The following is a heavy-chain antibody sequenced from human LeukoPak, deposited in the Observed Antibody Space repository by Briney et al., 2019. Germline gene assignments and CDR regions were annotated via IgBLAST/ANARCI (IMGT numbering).Heavy chain of an antibody. CDR1: GFTFSSYA. CDR3: ARDYGSGSYPRTYFDY. Sequence: GGSLRLSCAASGFTFSSYALPWVRQAPGKGLEWVALISYDGTNKYYADSVKGRFTISRDNTKNTLYLQMNSLRAEDTAVYYCARDYGSGSYPRTYFDYWGQGTLVTVSS. CDR2: ISYDGTNK. D-gene: IGHD3-10*01. J-gene: IGHJ4*02. V-gene: IGHV3-30*04.